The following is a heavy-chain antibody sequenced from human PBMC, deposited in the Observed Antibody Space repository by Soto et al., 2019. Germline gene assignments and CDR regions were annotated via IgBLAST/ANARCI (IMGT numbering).Heavy chain of an antibody. V-gene: IGHV4-59*01. J-gene: IGHJ4*02. CDR1: GGSISSYF. CDR3: ARGLRREVFDY. CDR2: IYYSGST. Sequence: QVQLQESGPGLVKPSETLSLTCTVSGGSISSYFWSWIRQTPGKGLEWIGYIYYSGSTNYNPSLNSRVTISVDTSKNQFSLKLSSVTAADTAVYYCARGLRREVFDYWGQGTLVTVSS. D-gene: IGHD4-17*01.